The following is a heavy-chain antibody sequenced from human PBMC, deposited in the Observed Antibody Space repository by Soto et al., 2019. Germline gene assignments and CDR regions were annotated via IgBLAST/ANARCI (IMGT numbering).Heavy chain of an antibody. CDR2: IYYNGNT. V-gene: IGHV4-39*01. Sequence: QLRLQEAGPGLVKPSETLSLTCTVSGGSISSSSYYWGWIRQPPGKGPEWIGAIYYNGNTXXXPXXXXXXXXXXXXXXXXXXXXXXXXXXXXXXMYYCARQTGVFGHYFDYWGQGTLVTVXS. J-gene: IGHJ4*02. CDR1: GGSISSSSYY. D-gene: IGHD3-10*01. CDR3: ARQTGVFGHYFDY.